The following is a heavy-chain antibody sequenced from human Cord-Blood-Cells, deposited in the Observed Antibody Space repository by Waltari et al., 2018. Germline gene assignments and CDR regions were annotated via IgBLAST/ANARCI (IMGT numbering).Heavy chain of an antibody. CDR1: GGTFSSYA. V-gene: IGHV1-69*01. D-gene: IGHD1-26*01. CDR3: AREVGALVRFAFDI. CDR2: NIPILSTA. Sequence: QVQLVQSGAEVKKPGSSVKVSCKASGGTFSSYAISWVRQAPGQGLEWMGGNIPILSTANYAHKFQGRVTITAVESTSTAYMGLSSLRSEDTAVYYCAREVGALVRFAFDICGQGTMVTVSS. J-gene: IGHJ3*02.